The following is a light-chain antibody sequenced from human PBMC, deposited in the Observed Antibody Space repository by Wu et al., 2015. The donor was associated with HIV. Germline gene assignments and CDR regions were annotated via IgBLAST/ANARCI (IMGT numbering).Light chain of an antibody. Sequence: EIVMTQSPATLSVSPGERVTLSCRASQSISSNLAWYQQKPGQAPRLLIYDASTRATDIPATFIGSGSGTDFTLTISSLEPEDFAEYYCQQYGNSPWTFGQGTRVEIK. CDR1: QSISSN. CDR3: QQYGNSPWT. V-gene: IGKV3-15*01. J-gene: IGKJ1*01. CDR2: DAS.